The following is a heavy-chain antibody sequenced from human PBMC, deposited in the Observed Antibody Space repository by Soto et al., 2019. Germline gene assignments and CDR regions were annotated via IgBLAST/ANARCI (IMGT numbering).Heavy chain of an antibody. CDR2: ISGSGGTT. Sequence: GGSLRLSCAASGFTFISYAMSWVRQAPGKGLEWVSAISGSGGTTYYADSVQGRFTISRDNSKNTLYLQMNSLRAEDTAVYYCAKDGRYCSSSSCKKVDYWGQGILVTVSS. V-gene: IGHV3-23*01. D-gene: IGHD2-15*01. J-gene: IGHJ4*02. CDR1: GFTFISYA. CDR3: AKDGRYCSSSSCKKVDY.